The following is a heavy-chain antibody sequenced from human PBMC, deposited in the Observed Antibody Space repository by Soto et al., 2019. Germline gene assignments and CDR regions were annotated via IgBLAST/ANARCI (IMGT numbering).Heavy chain of an antibody. J-gene: IGHJ3*02. CDR2: IYHSGST. CDR1: GGSLSSGGYS. CDR3: ARDYGGNSGTLDI. V-gene: IGHV4-30-2*01. Sequence: LSLPCAVSGGSLSSGGYSWSWIRQPPGKGLEWIGYIYHSGSTYYNPSLKSRVTISVDRSKNQFSLKLSSVTAADTAVYYCARDYGGNSGTLDIWGQGTMVTVSS. D-gene: IGHD4-17*01.